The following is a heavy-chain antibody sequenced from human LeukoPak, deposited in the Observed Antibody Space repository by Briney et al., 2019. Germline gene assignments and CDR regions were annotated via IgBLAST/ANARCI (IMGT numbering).Heavy chain of an antibody. CDR3: AAAAGREGYAFDI. D-gene: IGHD6-13*01. CDR2: IVVGSGNT. J-gene: IGHJ3*02. Sequence: SVTVSCKASGFTFTSSAMQWVRQARGQRLEWIGWIVVGSGNTNYAQKFQERVTITRDMSTSTAYMELSSLRSEDTAVYYCAAAAGREGYAFDIWGQGTMVTVSS. V-gene: IGHV1-58*02. CDR1: GFTFTSSA.